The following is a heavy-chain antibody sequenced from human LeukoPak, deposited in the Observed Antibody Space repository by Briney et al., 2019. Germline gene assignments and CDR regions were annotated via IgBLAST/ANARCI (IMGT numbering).Heavy chain of an antibody. CDR3: ARGPTYCSGGSCYYYFDY. Sequence: ASVKVSCKASGYTFTSYDINWVRQATGQGLEWMGWMNPNSGNTGYAQKFQDRVTMTRNTSISTAYMELSSLRSEDTAVYYCARGPTYCSGGSCYYYFDYWGQGTLVTVSS. J-gene: IGHJ4*02. V-gene: IGHV1-8*01. CDR2: MNPNSGNT. D-gene: IGHD2-15*01. CDR1: GYTFTSYD.